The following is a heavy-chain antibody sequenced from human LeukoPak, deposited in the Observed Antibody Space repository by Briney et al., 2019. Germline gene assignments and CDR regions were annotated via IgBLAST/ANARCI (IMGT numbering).Heavy chain of an antibody. Sequence: PGGSLRLSCAASGFTFSNAWMSWVRQAPGKGLEWVGRIKSKTDGGTTDYAAPVKGRFTISRDDSKNTLYLQMNSLKTEDTAVYYCTTDVSIRYQLPPPYWGQGTLVTVSS. J-gene: IGHJ4*02. CDR2: IKSKTDGGTT. D-gene: IGHD2-2*01. V-gene: IGHV3-15*01. CDR1: GFTFSNAW. CDR3: TTDVSIRYQLPPPY.